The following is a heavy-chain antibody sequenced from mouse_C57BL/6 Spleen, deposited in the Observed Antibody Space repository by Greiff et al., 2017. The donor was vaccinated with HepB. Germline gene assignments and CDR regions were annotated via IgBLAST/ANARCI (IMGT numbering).Heavy chain of an antibody. V-gene: IGHV5-9-1*02. CDR1: GFTFSSYA. J-gene: IGHJ2*01. Sequence: EVMLVESGEGLVKPGGSLKLSCAASGFTFSSYAMSWVRQTPEKRLEWVAYISSGGDYIYYADTVKGRFTISRDNARNTLYLQMSSLKSEDTAMYYCTRDRSSGHFDYWGQGTTLTVSS. CDR3: TRDRSSGHFDY. D-gene: IGHD1-1*01. CDR2: ISSGGDYI.